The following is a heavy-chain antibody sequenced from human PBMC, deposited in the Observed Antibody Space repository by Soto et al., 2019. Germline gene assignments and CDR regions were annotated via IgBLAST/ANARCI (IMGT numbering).Heavy chain of an antibody. Sequence: QVQLVESGGGVVQPGRSLRLSCAASGFTFSNYAMHWVRQAPGKGLEWVALIWYDGNNEYYANSVKGRFTISRESSKSTVFLQMNSLKAEDTAVYFCARDQSGSYPNTSDYWGRGTLVTVSS. D-gene: IGHD1-26*01. CDR2: IWYDGNNE. CDR3: ARDQSGSYPNTSDY. J-gene: IGHJ4*02. V-gene: IGHV3-33*01. CDR1: GFTFSNYA.